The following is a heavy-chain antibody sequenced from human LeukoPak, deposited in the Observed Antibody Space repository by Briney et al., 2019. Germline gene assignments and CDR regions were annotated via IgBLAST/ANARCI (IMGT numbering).Heavy chain of an antibody. CDR1: GGSISSGDYY. Sequence: SQTLSLTCTVSGGSISSGDYYWSWIRQPPGKGLEWIAYIYYSGSTYYNPSLKSRITISVDTSKNQFSLKLSSVTAADTAVYYCASRHDYGDYEWFDPWGQGTLATVSS. CDR2: IYYSGST. J-gene: IGHJ5*02. V-gene: IGHV4-30-4*01. D-gene: IGHD4-17*01. CDR3: ASRHDYGDYEWFDP.